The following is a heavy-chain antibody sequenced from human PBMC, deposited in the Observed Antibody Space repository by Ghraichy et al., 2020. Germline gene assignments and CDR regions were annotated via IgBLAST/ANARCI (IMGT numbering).Heavy chain of an antibody. CDR1: GFTLRTYW. D-gene: IGHD5-18*01. Sequence: GGSLRLSCTASGFTLRTYWMNWFRQPPGRGLEWVADIRQDGSQKSYADSVKGRFTISRDNAKNSLYLQLDSLRAEDTAVYYCVREGGAMGAFDIWGQGTKVTVSS. CDR2: IRQDGSQK. J-gene: IGHJ3*02. V-gene: IGHV3-7*01. CDR3: VREGGAMGAFDI.